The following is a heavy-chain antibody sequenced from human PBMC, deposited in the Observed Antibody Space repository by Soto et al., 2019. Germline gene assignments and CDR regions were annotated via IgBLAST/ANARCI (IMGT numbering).Heavy chain of an antibody. J-gene: IGHJ4*02. CDR3: AKEKGLSRSYNV. V-gene: IGHV3-23*01. CDR2: ISGSGGMT. CDR1: GFSFSTYG. D-gene: IGHD3-10*01. Sequence: EVQLLESGGGLIQPGGSLRLSCVASGFSFSTYGMSWVRQVPGKGLEWVSGISGSGGMTYYTDTVKGRFTISRDNAKNTLYLQMNSIRVEDTSVYHCAKEKGLSRSYNVWGQGILVTVSS.